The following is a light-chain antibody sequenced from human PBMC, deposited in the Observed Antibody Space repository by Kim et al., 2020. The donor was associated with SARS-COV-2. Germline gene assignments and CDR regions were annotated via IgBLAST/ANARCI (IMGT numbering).Light chain of an antibody. CDR3: QAWDSSTGGV. J-gene: IGLJ2*01. CDR2: QDS. Sequence: SPGKTPSITCSGDKLGDKYACWYQQKPGQSPVLVIYQDSKRPSGIPERFSGSNSGNTATLTISGTQAMDEADYYCQAWDSSTGGVFGGGTQLTVL. V-gene: IGLV3-1*01. CDR1: KLGDKY.